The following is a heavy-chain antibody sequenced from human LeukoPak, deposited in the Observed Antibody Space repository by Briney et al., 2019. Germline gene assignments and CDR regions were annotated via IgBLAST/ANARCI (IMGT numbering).Heavy chain of an antibody. Sequence: PSETLSLTCTVSGGSISSSSYFWGWIRQPPGKGLEWIGYIYYRGSTYYNPSLESRVTISVDTSKNQFSLKLNSMTAADTAVYYCARAAYSGSYRPFDYWSQGTLVTVSS. J-gene: IGHJ4*02. V-gene: IGHV4-39*07. CDR2: IYYRGST. D-gene: IGHD1-26*01. CDR1: GGSISSSSYF. CDR3: ARAAYSGSYRPFDY.